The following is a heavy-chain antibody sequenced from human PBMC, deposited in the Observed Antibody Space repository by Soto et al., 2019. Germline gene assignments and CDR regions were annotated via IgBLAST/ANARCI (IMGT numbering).Heavy chain of an antibody. V-gene: IGHV2-5*02. Sequence: QITLKESGPTLVKPTQTLTXTCTLSGFSLSTSGVGVGWIRKPPGKALEWLALIYWDDDKRYSPSLKSRLTVTKDTSKNQVAMTMTNMDPVDTAXXXCAXSXGXXRSFDYWGQGTLVTVSS. J-gene: IGHJ4*02. CDR2: IYWDDDK. CDR3: AXSXGXXRSFDY. CDR1: GFSLSTSGVG.